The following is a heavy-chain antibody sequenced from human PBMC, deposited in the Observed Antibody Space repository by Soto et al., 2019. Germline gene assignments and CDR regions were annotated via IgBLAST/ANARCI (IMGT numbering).Heavy chain of an antibody. J-gene: IGHJ4*02. V-gene: IGHV3-30-3*01. CDR2: ISYDGSNK. D-gene: IGHD6-13*01. CDR1: GFTFSSYA. Sequence: GGSLRLSCAASGFTFSSYAMHWVRQAPGKGLEWVAVISYDGSNKYYADSVKGRFTISRDNSKNTLYLQMNSLRAEDTAVYYCASSPDYSSSWFSVDYWGQGTLVTVSS. CDR3: ASSPDYSSSWFSVDY.